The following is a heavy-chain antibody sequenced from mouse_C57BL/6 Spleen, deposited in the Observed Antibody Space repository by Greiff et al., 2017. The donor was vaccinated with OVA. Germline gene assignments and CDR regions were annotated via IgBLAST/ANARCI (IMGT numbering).Heavy chain of an antibody. CDR1: GYSFTDYN. CDR2: INPNYGTT. D-gene: IGHD2-2*01. J-gene: IGHJ4*01. CDR3: ARSGGYGRGYAMDY. Sequence: VQLQQSGPELVKPGASVKISCKASGYSFTDYNMNWVKQSNGKSLEWIGVINPNYGTTSYNQKFKGKATLTVDQSSSTAYMQLNSLTSEDSAVDDCARSGGYGRGYAMDYWGQGTSVTVSS. V-gene: IGHV1-39*01.